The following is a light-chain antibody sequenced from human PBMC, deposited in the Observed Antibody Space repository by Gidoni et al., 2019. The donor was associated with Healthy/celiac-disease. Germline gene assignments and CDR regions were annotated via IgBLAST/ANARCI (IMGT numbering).Light chain of an antibody. Sequence: TCRASQSISSWLAWYQQKPGKAPKLLIYKASSLESGVPSRFSGSGSGTEFTLTISSLQPDDFATYYCQQYNSYWTFGQGTKVEIK. V-gene: IGKV1-5*03. J-gene: IGKJ1*01. CDR1: QSISSW. CDR2: KAS. CDR3: QQYNSYWT.